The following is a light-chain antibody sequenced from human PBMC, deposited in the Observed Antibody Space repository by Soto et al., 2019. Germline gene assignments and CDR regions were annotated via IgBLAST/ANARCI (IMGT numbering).Light chain of an antibody. Sequence: QSVLTQPASVSGSPGQSITISCTGTSSDVGGYNYVSWYQQHPGKAPKLIIFAVTYRPSGVSNRFSGSKSGNTASLTISGLQAADEAAYYCSSYTSSSNLVIFGGGTKLTVL. CDR2: AVT. V-gene: IGLV2-14*01. CDR3: SSYTSSSNLVI. J-gene: IGLJ2*01. CDR1: SSDVGGYNY.